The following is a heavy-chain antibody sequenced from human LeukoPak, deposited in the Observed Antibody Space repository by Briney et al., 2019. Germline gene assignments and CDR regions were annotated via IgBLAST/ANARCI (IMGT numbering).Heavy chain of an antibody. J-gene: IGHJ3*02. Sequence: PSETLSLTCTVSGGSFSSGTYYWSWIRQPPGKGLEWIGYIYYSGSTNYNPSLKSRVTISVDTSKNQFSLKLSSVTAADTAVYYCARDSGCYDSSGYYPLGAFDIWGQGTMVTVSS. D-gene: IGHD3-22*01. CDR1: GGSFSSGTYY. CDR3: ARDSGCYDSSGYYPLGAFDI. CDR2: IYYSGST. V-gene: IGHV4-61*01.